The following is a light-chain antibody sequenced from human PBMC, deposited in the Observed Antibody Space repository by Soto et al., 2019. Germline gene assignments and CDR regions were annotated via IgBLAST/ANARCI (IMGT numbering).Light chain of an antibody. V-gene: IGKV3-20*01. Sequence: EIVLTQSPGTLSLSLGERATLSCRASQSVRSSYLAWYQQKPGQAPRLLIYGASTRATGIPDRFSGSGSGTDFTLTISRLEPEDFAVYSCQQYGSSPQTFGQGAKVDIK. CDR3: QQYGSSPQT. J-gene: IGKJ1*01. CDR1: QSVRSSY. CDR2: GAS.